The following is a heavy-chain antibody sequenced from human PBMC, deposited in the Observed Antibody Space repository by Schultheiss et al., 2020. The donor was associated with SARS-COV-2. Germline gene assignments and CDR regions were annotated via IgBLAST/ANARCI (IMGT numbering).Heavy chain of an antibody. Sequence: TLSLTCTVSGGSISSYYWSWIRQPPGKGLEWIGYIYYSGSTNYNPSLKSRVTISVDTSKNQFSLKLSSVTAADTAVYYCARLGVPAAMHAFDIWGQGTMVTVSS. D-gene: IGHD2-2*01. V-gene: IGHV4-59*08. CDR2: IYYSGST. J-gene: IGHJ3*02. CDR3: ARLGVPAAMHAFDI. CDR1: GGSISSYY.